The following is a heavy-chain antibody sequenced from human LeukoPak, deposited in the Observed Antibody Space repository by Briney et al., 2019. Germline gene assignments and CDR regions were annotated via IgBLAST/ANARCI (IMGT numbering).Heavy chain of an antibody. CDR1: GFTFRNYN. CDR2: INSSSGYI. D-gene: IGHD6-13*01. V-gene: IGHV3-21*01. J-gene: IGHJ5*02. Sequence: GGSLRLSCAASGFTFRNYNMNWVRQAPGKGLEWVSSINSSSGYIYYADSVKGRFTISRDNAKNSLYLQMNSLRAEDTAVYYCAREKQQLARNWFDPWGQGTLVTVSS. CDR3: AREKQQLARNWFDP.